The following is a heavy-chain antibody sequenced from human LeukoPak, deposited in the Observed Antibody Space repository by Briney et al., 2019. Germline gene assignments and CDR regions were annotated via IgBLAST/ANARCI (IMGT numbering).Heavy chain of an antibody. CDR3: ARNAVAGTNDAFDI. V-gene: IGHV1-46*01. Sequence: ASVKVSCKASGYTFTSYYIHWVRQAPGQGLEWMGIINPSGGSTTYAQRFQGRVSMTRDTSTSTAYMELSSLRSEDTAVYYCARNAVAGTNDAFDIWGQGTMVTVSS. J-gene: IGHJ3*02. CDR1: GYTFTSYY. CDR2: INPSGGST. D-gene: IGHD6-19*01.